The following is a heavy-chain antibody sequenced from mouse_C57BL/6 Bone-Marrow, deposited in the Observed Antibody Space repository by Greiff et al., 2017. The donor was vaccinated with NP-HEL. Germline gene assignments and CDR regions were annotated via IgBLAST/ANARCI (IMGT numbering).Heavy chain of an antibody. Sequence: QVTLKVSGPGILQPSQTLSLTCSFSGFSLSTFGMGVGWIRQPSGKGLEWLAHIWWDDDKYYNPALKSRLTISKDTSKNQVFLKIANVATADTATYYCARIPPYYGNPPMDYWGKEPQAPSPQ. D-gene: IGHD2-10*01. V-gene: IGHV8-8*01. CDR3: ARIPPYYGNPPMDY. CDR2: IWWDDDK. J-gene: IGHJ4*01. CDR1: GFSLSTFGMG.